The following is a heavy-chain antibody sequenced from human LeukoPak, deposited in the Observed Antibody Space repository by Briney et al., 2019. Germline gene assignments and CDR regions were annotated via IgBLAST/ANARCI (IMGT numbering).Heavy chain of an antibody. J-gene: IGHJ5*02. Sequence: GGSLRLSCAASGFTFSTYWMSWVRQAPGKGLEWVANIKQDGSEKYYVDSMKGRFTISRDNAKNSLYLQMNSLRAEDTAVYYCAKDRYYDSSVTWFDPWGQGTLVTVSS. D-gene: IGHD3-22*01. CDR1: GFTFSTYW. V-gene: IGHV3-7*01. CDR2: IKQDGSEK. CDR3: AKDRYYDSSVTWFDP.